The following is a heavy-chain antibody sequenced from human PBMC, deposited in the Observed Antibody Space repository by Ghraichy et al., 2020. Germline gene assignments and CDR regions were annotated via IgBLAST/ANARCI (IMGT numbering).Heavy chain of an antibody. CDR2: IYYSGSS. D-gene: IGHD2-15*01. J-gene: IGHJ4*02. Sequence: SQTLSLTCNVSGGSISSSGFYWGWVRQPPGKGLEWIGRIYYSGSSSFHPSLKGRVTISVDTSKNQFSLRLSSVTAADTAVYFFARRGREGPYSDYVDSWGKGILVTVSS. CDR3: ARRGREGPYSDYVDS. V-gene: IGHV4-39*01. CDR1: GGSISSSGFY.